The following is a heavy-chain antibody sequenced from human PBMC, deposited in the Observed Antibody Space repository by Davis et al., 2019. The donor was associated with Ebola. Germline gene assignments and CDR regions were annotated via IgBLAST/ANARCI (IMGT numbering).Heavy chain of an antibody. CDR3: ARDAYYYDSSGYYYHFDY. CDR1: GFAFDDYA. D-gene: IGHD3-22*01. CDR2: ISWNSGSI. V-gene: IGHV3-9*01. Sequence: SLKISCAASGFAFDDYAMHWVRQAPGKGLEWVSGISWNSGSIGYADSVKGRFTISRDNAKNSLYLQMNSLRAEDTAVYYCARDAYYYDSSGYYYHFDYWGQGTLVTVSS. J-gene: IGHJ4*02.